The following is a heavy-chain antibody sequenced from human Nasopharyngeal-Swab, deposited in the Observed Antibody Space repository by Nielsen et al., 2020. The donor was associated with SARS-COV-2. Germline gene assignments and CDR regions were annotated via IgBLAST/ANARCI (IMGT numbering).Heavy chain of an antibody. V-gene: IGHV1-2*06. CDR1: GYTFTGYY. Sequence: ASVKVSCKDSGYTFTGYYMHWVRQDPGQGLEWMGRINPNSGGTNYAQKFQGRVTMTRDTSISTAYMELSRLRSDDTAVYYCARDLQTTSGMDVWGQGTTVTVSS. J-gene: IGHJ6*02. CDR2: INPNSGGT. D-gene: IGHD1-14*01. CDR3: ARDLQTTSGMDV.